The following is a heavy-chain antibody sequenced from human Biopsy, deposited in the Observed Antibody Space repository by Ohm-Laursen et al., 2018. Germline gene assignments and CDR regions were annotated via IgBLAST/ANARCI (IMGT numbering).Heavy chain of an antibody. CDR1: GFIFSTYT. V-gene: IGHV3-23*01. CDR3: AKGGYCSATSCNMDVDY. J-gene: IGHJ4*02. CDR2: ISANGVTT. D-gene: IGHD2-2*02. Sequence: SLRLSCAASGFIFSTYTMNWVRQAPGEGLEWVSTISANGVTTFYADSVKGRFTISRDGSSDTLYLQMHSLRADDTALYYCAKGGYCSATSCNMDVDYWGQGALVTVSS.